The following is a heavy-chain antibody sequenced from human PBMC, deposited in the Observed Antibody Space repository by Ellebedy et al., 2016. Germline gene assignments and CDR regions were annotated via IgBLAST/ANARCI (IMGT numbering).Heavy chain of an antibody. CDR1: GYTFTSYD. CDR3: ARSPNRQLVDYYYYMDV. D-gene: IGHD6-6*01. J-gene: IGHJ6*03. CDR2: MNPNSGNT. V-gene: IGHV1-8*01. Sequence: ASVKVSXKASGYTFTSYDINWVRQATGQGLEWMGWMNPNSGNTGYAQKFQGRVTMTRNTSISTAYMELSSLGSEDTAVYYCARSPNRQLVDYYYYMDVWGKGTTVTVSS.